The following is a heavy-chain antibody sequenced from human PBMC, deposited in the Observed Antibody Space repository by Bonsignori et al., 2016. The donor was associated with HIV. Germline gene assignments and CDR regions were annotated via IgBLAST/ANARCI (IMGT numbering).Heavy chain of an antibody. J-gene: IGHJ4*02. D-gene: IGHD3-22*01. Sequence: WIRQPPGKGLEWIGYIYYSGSTNYNPSLKSRVTISVDTSKNQFSLKLSSVTAADTAVYYCARGGYYDSSAGYWGQGTLVTVSS. CDR2: IYYSGST. CDR3: ARGGYYDSSAGY. V-gene: IGHV4-59*01.